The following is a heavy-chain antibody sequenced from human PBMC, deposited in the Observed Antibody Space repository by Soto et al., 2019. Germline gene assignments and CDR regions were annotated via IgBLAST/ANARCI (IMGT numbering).Heavy chain of an antibody. V-gene: IGHV1-69*01. D-gene: IGHD6-19*01. J-gene: IGHJ5*02. CDR2: IIPIFGTA. CDR3: ARALGAGGSGWYEGSFDP. Sequence: QVQLVQSGAEVKKPGSSVKVSCKASGGTFSSYAISWVRQAPGQGLEWMGGIIPIFGTANYAQKFQGRVTITADESTSTAYMELSSLRSEDTAVYYCARALGAGGSGWYEGSFDPWGQGTLVTVSS. CDR1: GGTFSSYA.